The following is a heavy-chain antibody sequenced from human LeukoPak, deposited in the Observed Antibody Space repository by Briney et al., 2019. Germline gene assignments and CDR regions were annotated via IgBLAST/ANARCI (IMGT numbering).Heavy chain of an antibody. CDR1: GFTFSSYS. CDR3: ARGGPVGAPKKGTDY. J-gene: IGHJ4*02. D-gene: IGHD1-26*01. V-gene: IGHV3-48*04. Sequence: GGSLRLSCAASGFTFSSYSMNWVRQAPGKGLEWVSYISSSSTIYYADSVKGRFTISRDNAKNSLYLQMNSLRAEDTAVYYCARGGPVGAPKKGTDYWGQGTLVTVSS. CDR2: ISSSSTI.